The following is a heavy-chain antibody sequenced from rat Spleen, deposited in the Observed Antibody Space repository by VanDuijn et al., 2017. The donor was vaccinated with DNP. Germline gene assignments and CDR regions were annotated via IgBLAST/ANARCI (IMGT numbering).Heavy chain of an antibody. CDR2: IGYSGST. Sequence: EVQLQESGPGLVKPSQSLSLTCSVTGYPIISNYWGWIRKFPGNKMEWIGHIGYSGSTTYNPSLKSQISISRDTSKNQVFLHLSSVTSEDTATYYCASPRSLAYWGQGTLVTVSS. CDR1: GYPIISNY. V-gene: IGHV3-1*01. CDR3: ASPRSLAY. D-gene: IGHD1-12*01. J-gene: IGHJ3*01.